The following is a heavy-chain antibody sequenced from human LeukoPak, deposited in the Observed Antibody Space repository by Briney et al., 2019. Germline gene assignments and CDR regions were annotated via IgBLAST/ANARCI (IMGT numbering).Heavy chain of an antibody. CDR2: ISSSGSTI. V-gene: IGHV3-48*03. CDR1: GFTFSSYE. CDR3: ARVAAATRLDAFDI. D-gene: IGHD6-13*01. Sequence: SGGSLRLSCAASGFTFSSYETNWVRQAPGKGLGWVSYISSSGSTIYYADSVKGRFTISRDNAKNSLYLQMNSLRAEDTAVYYCARVAAATRLDAFDIWGQGTMVTVSS. J-gene: IGHJ3*02.